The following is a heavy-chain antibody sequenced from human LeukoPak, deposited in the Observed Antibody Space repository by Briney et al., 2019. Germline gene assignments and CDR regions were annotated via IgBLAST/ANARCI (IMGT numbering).Heavy chain of an antibody. J-gene: IGHJ4*02. CDR1: GYTFTSYA. D-gene: IGHD2-2*01. Sequence: ASVKVSCKASGYTFTSYAMNWVRQAPGQGLEWMGWINTNTGNPTYAQGFTGRFVFSLDTSVSTAYLQISSLTAEDTAVYYCARDFPYCSSTSCHFGGHWGQGTLVTVSS. V-gene: IGHV7-4-1*02. CDR3: ARDFPYCSSTSCHFGGH. CDR2: INTNTGNP.